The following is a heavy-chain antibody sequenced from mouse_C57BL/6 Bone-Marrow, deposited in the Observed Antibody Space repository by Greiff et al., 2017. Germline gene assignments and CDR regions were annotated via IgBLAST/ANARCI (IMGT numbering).Heavy chain of an antibody. Sequence: VQLQQPGAELVKPGASVKMSCKASGYTFTSYWITWVKQRPGQGLEWIGDIYPGSGSNNYNEKFKSKATLTVDTSSRTAYMQLSSLASEDSAVYYCARPYYSNDWYFDVWGTGTTVTVSS. J-gene: IGHJ1*03. CDR1: GYTFTSYW. V-gene: IGHV1-55*01. CDR2: IYPGSGSN. CDR3: ARPYYSNDWYFDV. D-gene: IGHD2-5*01.